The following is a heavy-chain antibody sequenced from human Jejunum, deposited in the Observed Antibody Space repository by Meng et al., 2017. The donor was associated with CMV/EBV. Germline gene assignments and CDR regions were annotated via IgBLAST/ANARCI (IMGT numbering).Heavy chain of an antibody. CDR2: ISGSGGTT. V-gene: IGHV3-23*04. J-gene: IGHJ5*02. CDR3: APNH. Sequence: EGQLVESGGGLVKPGGSLRLSCAASGFIFSNFAKTWVRQAQGKGLDWVTGISGSGGTTWYADSMKNQFTISRDNSKNTLYLQMNSLRVEDTAIYCCAPNHWGQGILVTVSS. CDR1: GFIFSNFA.